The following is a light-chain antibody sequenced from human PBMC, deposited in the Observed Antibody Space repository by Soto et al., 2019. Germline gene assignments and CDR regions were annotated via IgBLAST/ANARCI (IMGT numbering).Light chain of an antibody. CDR3: QQYTGPWT. CDR1: QSVLYSSNNTNY. V-gene: IGKV4-1*01. Sequence: DIVMTQSPDSLAVSLGERATINCKSSQSVLYSSNNTNYLAWYQQKPGQPPKLLIYWASTRESGVPDRFSGSGSGTDFTLTISSLQAEDVTVYYCQQYTGPWTFGQGTKVEIK. J-gene: IGKJ1*01. CDR2: WAS.